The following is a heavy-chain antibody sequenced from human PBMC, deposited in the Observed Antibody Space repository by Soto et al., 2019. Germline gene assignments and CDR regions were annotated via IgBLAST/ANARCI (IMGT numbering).Heavy chain of an antibody. Sequence: ASVKVSCKVSGYTLTELSMHWVRQAPGKGLEWMGGFDPEDGETIYAQKFQGRVTMTEDTSTDTAYMELSSLRSEDTAVYYCATIRIYYGSGSYQYYFDYWGQGTLVTVSS. J-gene: IGHJ4*02. V-gene: IGHV1-24*01. CDR1: GYTLTELS. D-gene: IGHD3-10*01. CDR2: FDPEDGET. CDR3: ATIRIYYGSGSYQYYFDY.